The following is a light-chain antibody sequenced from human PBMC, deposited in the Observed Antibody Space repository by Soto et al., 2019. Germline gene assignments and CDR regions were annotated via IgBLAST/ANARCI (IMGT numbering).Light chain of an antibody. J-gene: IGLJ2*01. Sequence: QSVLTQPPSVSGAPGQRVTISCTGSSSNIGAGYDVHWYQQLPGTAPKLLIYGNSNRPSGVPDRFSGSKSGTSASLAITGRQADDEADYYCQSYDSSLSGSEVFGGGTKLTVL. CDR2: GNS. CDR3: QSYDSSLSGSEV. V-gene: IGLV1-40*01. CDR1: SSNIGAGYD.